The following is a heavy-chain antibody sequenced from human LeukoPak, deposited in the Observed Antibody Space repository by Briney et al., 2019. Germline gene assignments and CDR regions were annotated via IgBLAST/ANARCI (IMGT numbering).Heavy chain of an antibody. D-gene: IGHD1-14*01. V-gene: IGHV4-39*01. J-gene: IGHJ4*02. CDR3: ARLRYNPKVLES. Sequence: SETLSLTCTVSGGSISSTSYYWGWIRQPPGKGLEWIGTIYYSGSTYYNPSLKSRVTISVDTSKNQFSLKVSSVTAADTAVYYCARLRYNPKVLESWGQGALVTVSS. CDR1: GGSISSTSYY. CDR2: IYYSGST.